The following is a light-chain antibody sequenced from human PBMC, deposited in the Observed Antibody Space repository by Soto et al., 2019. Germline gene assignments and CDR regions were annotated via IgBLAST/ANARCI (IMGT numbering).Light chain of an antibody. V-gene: IGKV1-6*01. CDR1: QGIRND. Sequence: AIQMTQSPSSLSASVGDRVTITCRASQGIRNDLGWYQQKPGKAPKLLIYSASTLHSGVTSRFSGSGSGTEFTLTISNLQPEDFATYYCRQDDAYPLTFGGGTKVEIK. CDR2: SAS. J-gene: IGKJ4*01. CDR3: RQDDAYPLT.